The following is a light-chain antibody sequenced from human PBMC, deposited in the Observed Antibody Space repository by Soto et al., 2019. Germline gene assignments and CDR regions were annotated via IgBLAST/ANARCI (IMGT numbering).Light chain of an antibody. CDR2: KAS. CDR1: QSISSW. Sequence: DIQMTQSPATLSASVGDRVTSTCRASQSISSWLAWYQQKPGKAPMLLIYKASYLESGVPSRFSGSGFGTEFTLTISSLQPDDFGTYYCQQYSNLWTFGQGTKVDIK. V-gene: IGKV1-5*03. J-gene: IGKJ1*01. CDR3: QQYSNLWT.